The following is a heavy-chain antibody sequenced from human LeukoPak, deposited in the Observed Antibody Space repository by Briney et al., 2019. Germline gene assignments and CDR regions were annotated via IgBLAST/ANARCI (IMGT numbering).Heavy chain of an antibody. J-gene: IGHJ4*02. CDR3: ARVSTVVTPILGY. D-gene: IGHD4-23*01. Sequence: GASVKVSCKASGYTFTGYYMHWVRQAPGQGLEWMGWINPNSGGTNYAQKFQGRVTMTRDTSISTAYMELSRLRSDDTAVYYCARVSTVVTPILGYWGQGTLVTVSS. CDR1: GYTFTGYY. V-gene: IGHV1-2*02. CDR2: INPNSGGT.